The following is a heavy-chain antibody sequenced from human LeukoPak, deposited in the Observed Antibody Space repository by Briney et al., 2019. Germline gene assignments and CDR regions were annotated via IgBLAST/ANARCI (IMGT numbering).Heavy chain of an antibody. CDR3: ARDAYYYGSGSPYYFDY. V-gene: IGHV4-4*07. J-gene: IGHJ4*02. CDR1: GGSISSYY. D-gene: IGHD3-10*01. Sequence: PSETLSLTCTVSGGSISSYYWSWIRQPAGKGLEWIGRIYTSGTTNYNPSLKSRVTMSVDTSKNQFSLKPNSVTAADTAVYYCARDAYYYGSGSPYYFDYWGQGTLVTVSS. CDR2: IYTSGTT.